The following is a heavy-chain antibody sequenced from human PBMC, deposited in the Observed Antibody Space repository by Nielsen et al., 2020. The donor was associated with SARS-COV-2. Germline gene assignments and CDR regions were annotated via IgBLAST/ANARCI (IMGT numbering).Heavy chain of an antibody. Sequence: AETLSLTCTVSGVTISLNYMPWIRQPPGKGLEWIGFIYDNGKGNSNPSLKSRVTISGDMSKNQFSLHLTSVTAADTAVYYCARDTGVDIDYWGQGIQVTVSS. CDR2: IYDNGKG. J-gene: IGHJ4*02. V-gene: IGHV4-59*01. D-gene: IGHD7-27*01. CDR3: ARDTGVDIDY. CDR1: GVTISLNY.